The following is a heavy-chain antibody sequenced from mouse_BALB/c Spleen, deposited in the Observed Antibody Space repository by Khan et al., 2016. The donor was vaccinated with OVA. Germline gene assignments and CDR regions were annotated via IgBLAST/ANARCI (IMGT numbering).Heavy chain of an antibody. D-gene: IGHD1-1*01. J-gene: IGHJ2*01. V-gene: IGHV3-2*02. CDR1: GYSITSDYA. CDR2: ISYSGRT. Sequence: EVQLQESGPGLVKPSQSLSLTCTVTGYSITSDYAWNWIRQFPGNKLEWMGYISYSGRTSYNPSLKSRISITRDTSKNRFCLQLNSVTTEDTATYYCARSVTITTVVATDFDYWGQGTTLTVSS. CDR3: ARSVTITTVVATDFDY.